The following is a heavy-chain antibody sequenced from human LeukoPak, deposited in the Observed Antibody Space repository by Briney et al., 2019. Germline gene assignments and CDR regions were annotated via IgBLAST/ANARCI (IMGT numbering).Heavy chain of an antibody. D-gene: IGHD6-6*01. CDR2: IYYSGST. Sequence: PSETLSLTCTVSGRSISSSSYYWGWIRQPPGKGLEWIGSIYYSGSTYYHLSLKSRVTISVDTSKNHFSLKLSSVTAADTAVYYCAVGKGSSPLRPIRVTPTFSYWGQGTLVTVSS. J-gene: IGHJ4*02. CDR3: AVGKGSSPLRPIRVTPTFSY. CDR1: GRSISSSSYY. V-gene: IGHV4-39*01.